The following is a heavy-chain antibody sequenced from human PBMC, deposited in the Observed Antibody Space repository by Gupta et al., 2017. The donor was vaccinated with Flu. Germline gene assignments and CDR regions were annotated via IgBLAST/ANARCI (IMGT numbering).Heavy chain of an antibody. CDR1: FTSYD. V-gene: IGHV1-8*01. D-gene: IGHD1-1*01. CDR3: ARGFRVRQTWFDP. Sequence: FTSYDINWVRQATGQGLEWMGWMNPNSGNTGYAQKFQGRVTMTRNTSISTAYMELSSLRSEDTAVYDCARGFRVRQTWFDPWGQGTLVTVSS. CDR2: MNPNSGNT. J-gene: IGHJ5*02.